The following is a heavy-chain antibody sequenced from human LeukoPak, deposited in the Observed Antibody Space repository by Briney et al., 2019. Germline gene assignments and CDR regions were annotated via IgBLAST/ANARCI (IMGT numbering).Heavy chain of an antibody. D-gene: IGHD4-23*01. CDR3: ARTQNSYYYYYGMDV. CDR1: GGSISSSY. V-gene: IGHV4-59*08. CDR2: IYYSGST. Sequence: SETLSLTCTVSGGSISSSYWSWIRQPPGKGLEWIGYIYYSGSTNYNPSLKSRVTISVDTSKNQFSLKLSSVTAADTAVYYCARTQNSYYYYYGMDVWGQGTTVTVSS. J-gene: IGHJ6*02.